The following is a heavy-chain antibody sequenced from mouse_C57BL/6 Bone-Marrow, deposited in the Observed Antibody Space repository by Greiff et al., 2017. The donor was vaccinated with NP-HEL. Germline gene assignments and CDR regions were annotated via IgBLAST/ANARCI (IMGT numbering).Heavy chain of an antibody. CDR2: IDPANGNT. CDR3: AETAQATVWFAY. J-gene: IGHJ3*01. D-gene: IGHD3-2*02. Sequence: EVKLEESVAELVRPGASVKLSCTASGFNIKNTYMHWVKQRPEQGLEWIGRIDPANGNTKYAPKFQGKATITADTSSNTAYLQLSSLTSEDTAIYYCAETAQATVWFAYWGQGTLVTVSA. CDR1: GFNIKNTY. V-gene: IGHV14-3*01.